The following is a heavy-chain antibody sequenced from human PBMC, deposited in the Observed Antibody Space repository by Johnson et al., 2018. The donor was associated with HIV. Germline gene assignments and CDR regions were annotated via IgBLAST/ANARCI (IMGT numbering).Heavy chain of an antibody. CDR2: INWNGRST. CDR3: ARDRRNRQWQRLDAFDI. V-gene: IGHV3-20*04. CDR1: GFTFEDYG. D-gene: IGHD6-19*01. Sequence: VQLVESGGSVVRPGGSLRLSCATSGFTFEDYGMSWVRQVPGKGLEWVSGINWNGRSTGYADSVKGRFTISRDNSKNTLYLQMNSLRAEDTAFYYCARDRRNRQWQRLDAFDIWGQGTMVIVSS. J-gene: IGHJ3*02.